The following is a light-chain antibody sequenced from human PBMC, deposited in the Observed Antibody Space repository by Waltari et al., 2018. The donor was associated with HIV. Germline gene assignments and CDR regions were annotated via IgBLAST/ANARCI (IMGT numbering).Light chain of an antibody. Sequence: QSVLTQSPSASGTPGQRVTISCSGSSSNIGTKTVNWYQQLPGSAPKFLMYGNHVRPSGVPDRFSVSKTGTSTSLAISGLRSEDEADYYCAAWDDSLNAWVFGGGTKVTVL. J-gene: IGLJ3*02. CDR3: AAWDDSLNAWV. CDR1: SSNIGTKT. V-gene: IGLV1-44*01. CDR2: GNH.